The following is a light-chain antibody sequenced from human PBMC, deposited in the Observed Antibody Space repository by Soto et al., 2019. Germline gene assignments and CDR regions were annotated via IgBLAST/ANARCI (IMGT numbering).Light chain of an antibody. V-gene: IGKV3-11*01. CDR2: DAS. CDR1: HSVTTH. CDR3: QQRSESIT. J-gene: IGKJ5*01. Sequence: IVMTQSPSPLSVSPWARAILPCWASHSVTTHLAWFQQRPGQTPRLLIYDASTRAPGIPARFSGRGSGADFTLTISSLEPEDFAVYYCQQRSESITFGQGTGLEI.